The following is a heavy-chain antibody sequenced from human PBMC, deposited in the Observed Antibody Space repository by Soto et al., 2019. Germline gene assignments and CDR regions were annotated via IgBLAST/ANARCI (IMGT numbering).Heavy chain of an antibody. J-gene: IGHJ6*02. V-gene: IGHV3-30*18. Sequence: GGSLRLPCAASGFTFSSYGMHWVRQAPGKGLEWVAVISYDGNNKYYADSLKGRFTISRDNSKNTLYLQMNSLRAEDTAVYYCAKTDRKLPLWFTIGDVWGQGTTVTVSS. CDR2: ISYDGNNK. CDR3: AKTDRKLPLWFTIGDV. CDR1: GFTFSSYG. D-gene: IGHD3-10*01.